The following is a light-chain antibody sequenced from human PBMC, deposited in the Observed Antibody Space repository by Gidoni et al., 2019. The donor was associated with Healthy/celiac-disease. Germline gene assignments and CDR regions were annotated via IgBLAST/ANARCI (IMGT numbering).Light chain of an antibody. J-gene: IGLJ1*01. CDR2: DVS. CDR1: SSDVGGYNY. Sequence: QSALPQPASVSGSPGQSTTISCTGTSSDVGGYNYVSWYQQHPGKAPKLMIYDVSNRPSGVSNRFSGSKSGNTASLTISGLQAEDEADYYCSSYTSSSTLGGVFGTGTKVTVL. V-gene: IGLV2-14*01. CDR3: SSYTSSSTLGGV.